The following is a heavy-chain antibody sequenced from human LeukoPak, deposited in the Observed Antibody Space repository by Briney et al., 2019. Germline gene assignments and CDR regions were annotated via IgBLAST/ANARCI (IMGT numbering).Heavy chain of an antibody. D-gene: IGHD3-22*01. Sequence: GGSLRLSCAVSGFTLSTYAMTWVRQAPGKGLEWVAVMWSDGTKKYYADSVKGRFTVSRDTSKHTLYLQMSSLRAEDTAVYFCARDDDTTGRYSRFDYWGQGTLVTVSS. V-gene: IGHV3-33*08. CDR2: MWSDGTKK. CDR3: ARDDDTTGRYSRFDY. CDR1: GFTLSTYA. J-gene: IGHJ4*02.